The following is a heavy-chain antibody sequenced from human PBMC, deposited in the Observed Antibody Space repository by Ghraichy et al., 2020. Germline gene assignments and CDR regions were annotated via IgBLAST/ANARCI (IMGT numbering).Heavy chain of an antibody. V-gene: IGHV3-7*01. Sequence: GGSLRLSCAASGFTFSSYWMSWVRQAPGKGLEWVANIKQDGSEKYYVDSVKGRFTISRDNAKNSLYLQMNSLRAEDTAVYYCLVAGWGIYGDWDYFDYWGQGTLVTVSS. CDR2: IKQDGSEK. CDR1: GFTFSSYW. J-gene: IGHJ4*02. D-gene: IGHD4-17*01. CDR3: LVAGWGIYGDWDYFDY.